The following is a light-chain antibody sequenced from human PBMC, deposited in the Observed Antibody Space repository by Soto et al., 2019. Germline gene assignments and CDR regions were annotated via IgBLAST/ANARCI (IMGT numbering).Light chain of an antibody. J-gene: IGKJ1*01. CDR3: QQTYSAPPT. V-gene: IGKV1-39*01. Sequence: ITCRASQIISTYLNWYQQRAGLAPRLLIYAASSLQSGVPPRFSGSGSGTDFTLTISSLQPEDFATYFCQQTYSAPPTFGQGTKVDIK. CDR2: AAS. CDR1: QIISTY.